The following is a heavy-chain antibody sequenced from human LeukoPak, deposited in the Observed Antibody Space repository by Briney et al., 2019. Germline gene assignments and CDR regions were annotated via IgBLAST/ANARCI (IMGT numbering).Heavy chain of an antibody. CDR1: GYTFTSYG. Sequence: ASVKVSCKASGYTFTSYGVSWVRQAPGQGLEWMGWISAYNGNTNYAQKLQGRVTMTTDTSTSTAYMELRSLRSDDTAVYYCARARAAAGTVDYWGQGTLFTVSS. CDR3: ARARAAAGTVDY. D-gene: IGHD6-13*01. J-gene: IGHJ4*02. CDR2: ISAYNGNT. V-gene: IGHV1-18*01.